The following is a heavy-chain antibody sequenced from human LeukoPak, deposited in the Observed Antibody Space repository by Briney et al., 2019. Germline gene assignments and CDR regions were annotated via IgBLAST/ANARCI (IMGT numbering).Heavy chain of an antibody. J-gene: IGHJ4*02. V-gene: IGHV4-34*01. CDR3: ARGYNGSGSYTPYYFDY. CDR2: INHSGST. CDR1: GGSFSGYY. Sequence: SETLSLTCAVYGGSFSGYYWSWIRQPPGKGLEWIGEINHSGSTNYNPSLKSRVTIPVDTSKNQFSLKLSSVTAADTAVYYCARGYNGSGSYTPYYFDYWGQGTLVTVSS. D-gene: IGHD3-10*01.